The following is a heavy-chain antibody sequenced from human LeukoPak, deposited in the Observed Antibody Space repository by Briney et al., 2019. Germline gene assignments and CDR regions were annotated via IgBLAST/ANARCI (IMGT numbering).Heavy chain of an antibody. CDR3: SREVRYFDGFQADY. D-gene: IGHD3-9*01. J-gene: IGHJ4*02. V-gene: IGHV3-49*03. Sequence: PGGPQRLSCSASGFTFGDYSMSWFRQAPRKGLEWVGFIRNKAYGGIAEYAASVKGRFTISRDDSESIANLQMDSLKTEDTAVYYCSREVRYFDGFQADYWGQGTLVTVSS. CDR1: GFTFGDYS. CDR2: IRNKAYGGIA.